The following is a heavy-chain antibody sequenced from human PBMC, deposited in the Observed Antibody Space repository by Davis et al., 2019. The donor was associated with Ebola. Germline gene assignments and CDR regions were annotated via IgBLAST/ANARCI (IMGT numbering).Heavy chain of an antibody. V-gene: IGHV3-33*01. J-gene: IGHJ4*02. CDR3: ARDKRDYGEVDY. CDR1: GFTFSSYG. CDR2: IWYDGSNK. D-gene: IGHD4-17*01. Sequence: GESLKISCAASGFTFSSYGMHWVRQAPGKGLEWVAVIWYDGSNKYYADSVKGRFTISRDNAKNSLYLQMNSLRDEDTAVYYCARDKRDYGEVDYWGQGTLVTVSS.